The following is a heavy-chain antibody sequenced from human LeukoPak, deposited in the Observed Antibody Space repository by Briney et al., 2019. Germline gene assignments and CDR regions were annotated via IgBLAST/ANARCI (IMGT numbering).Heavy chain of an antibody. D-gene: IGHD3-10*01. CDR3: ARGRRVSYYYGSGSSFDY. Sequence: PSETLSLTCAVYGGSFSGYYWSWIRQPPGKGLEWIGEINHSGSTNYNPSLKSRVTISVDTSKNQFSLKLSSVTAADTAVYYCARGRRVSYYYGSGSSFDYWGQGTLVTVSS. J-gene: IGHJ4*02. V-gene: IGHV4-34*01. CDR2: INHSGST. CDR1: GGSFSGYY.